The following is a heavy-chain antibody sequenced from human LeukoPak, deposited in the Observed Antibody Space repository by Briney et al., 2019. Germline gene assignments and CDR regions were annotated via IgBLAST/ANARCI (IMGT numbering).Heavy chain of an antibody. V-gene: IGHV1-2*02. CDR3: TSSDYTSPDY. CDR1: GYTFTDYY. J-gene: IGHJ4*02. CDR2: IDPRSGGT. D-gene: IGHD2-2*02. Sequence: VASMKVSCKASGYTFTDYYMHWVRQAPGQGLEWMGWIDPRSGGTNFARKFRGRVTMTRDTSISTAYMELSRLTSGDTAVYYCTSSDYTSPDYWGQGTLVTVSS.